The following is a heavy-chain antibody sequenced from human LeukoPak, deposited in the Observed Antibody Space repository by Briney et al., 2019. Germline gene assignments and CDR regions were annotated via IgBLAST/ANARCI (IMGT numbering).Heavy chain of an antibody. CDR2: IWYDGSNK. J-gene: IGHJ4*02. CDR1: GFTFSSYG. D-gene: IGHD6-19*01. Sequence: GGSLRLSCAASGFTFSSYGMHWVRQAPGKGLERVAVIWYDGSNKYYADSVKGRFTISRDNSKNTLYLQMNSLRAEDTAVYYCAKSGRKYSSGWYDDYWGQGTLVTVSS. V-gene: IGHV3-33*06. CDR3: AKSGRKYSSGWYDDY.